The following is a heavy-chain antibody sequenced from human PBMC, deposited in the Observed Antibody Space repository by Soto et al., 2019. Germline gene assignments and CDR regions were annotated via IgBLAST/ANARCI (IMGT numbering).Heavy chain of an antibody. D-gene: IGHD6-13*01. CDR2: IYSIGST. V-gene: IGHV4-39*01. CDR3: RRSSRYSTDV. J-gene: IGHJ6*02. CDR1: GGSIRSSSY. Sequence: QLQLQESGPGLVKPSETLSLTCTVSGGSIRSSSYWGWIRQPPGKGLEWIGSIYSIGSTYYKPSLKSRVTISVDTSKNQFSLKLSSVTAADTAVYYCRRSSRYSTDVWGQGTTVTVSS.